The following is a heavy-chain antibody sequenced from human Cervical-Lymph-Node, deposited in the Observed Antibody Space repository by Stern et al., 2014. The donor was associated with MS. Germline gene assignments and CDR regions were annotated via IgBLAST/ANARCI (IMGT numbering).Heavy chain of an antibody. CDR1: GFTFNTYS. CDR3: ARLWGSGSYPYPSDY. D-gene: IGHD3-16*01. V-gene: IGHV3-48*01. Sequence: VQLVQSGGGLVQPGGSLRLSCTASGFTFNTYSMNWVRQAPGQGLEWVSYIRSSLFTIYNADSVKGRFTISRDNAKNSLYLQMNSLRVEDTAVYYCARLWGSGSYPYPSDYWGQGTLVTVSS. J-gene: IGHJ4*02. CDR2: IRSSLFTI.